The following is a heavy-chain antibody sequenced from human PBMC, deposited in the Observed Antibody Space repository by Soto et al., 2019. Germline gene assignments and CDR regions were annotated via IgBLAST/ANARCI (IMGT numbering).Heavy chain of an antibody. CDR3: ARDVDGHWADY. J-gene: IGHJ4*02. D-gene: IGHD2-15*01. CDR1: GYIFTSYG. CDR2: INAYNGDI. V-gene: IGHV1-18*01. Sequence: QVQLVQSGAEVKKPGASVKVSCKASGYIFTSYGISWVRQSPGQGLEWMGWINAYNGDINYAQKFQDIVTMTTDNSTSIAYMEVRSPRSDDTAVYYCARDVDGHWADYWGQGTLVTVSS.